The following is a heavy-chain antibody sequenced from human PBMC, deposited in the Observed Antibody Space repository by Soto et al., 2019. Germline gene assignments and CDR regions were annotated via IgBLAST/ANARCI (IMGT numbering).Heavy chain of an antibody. D-gene: IGHD3-22*01. CDR2: IWYDGSNK. V-gene: IGHV3-33*01. CDR1: GFTFSSYG. Sequence: PGGSLRLSCAASGFTFSSYGMHWVRQAPGKGLEWVAVIWYDGSNKYYADSVKGRFTISRDNSKNTLYLQMNSLRAEDTAVYYCARDGLMYYYDSSGYPRFDYWGQGTLVTVSS. J-gene: IGHJ4*02. CDR3: ARDGLMYYYDSSGYPRFDY.